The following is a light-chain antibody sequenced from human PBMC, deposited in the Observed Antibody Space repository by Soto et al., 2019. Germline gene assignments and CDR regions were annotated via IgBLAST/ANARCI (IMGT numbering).Light chain of an antibody. CDR2: EGN. V-gene: IGLV2-23*01. J-gene: IGLJ2*01. CDR3: CSYAPSRTLL. Sequence: QSVLTQPASVSGSPGESITISCTGTSSDVGTYNLVTWYQQHPDRVPKLILYEGNKRPSGVSSRFSASKSGNTASLTISGLQAEDEADYFCCSYAPSRTLLFGGGTKLTVL. CDR1: SSDVGTYNL.